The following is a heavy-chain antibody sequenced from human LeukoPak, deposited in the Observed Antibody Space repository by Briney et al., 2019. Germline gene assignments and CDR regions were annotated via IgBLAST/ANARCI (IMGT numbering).Heavy chain of an antibody. Sequence: SQTLSLTCTVSGGSISSGGYYWSWIRQHPGKGLEWIGYIYYSGSTYYNPSLKSRVTISVDTSKNQFSLKLSSVTAADTAVCYCARQPIGYCSSTSCYNWFDPWGQGTLVTVSS. CDR3: ARQPIGYCSSTSCYNWFDP. D-gene: IGHD2-2*01. CDR2: IYYSGST. V-gene: IGHV4-31*03. J-gene: IGHJ5*02. CDR1: GGSISSGGYY.